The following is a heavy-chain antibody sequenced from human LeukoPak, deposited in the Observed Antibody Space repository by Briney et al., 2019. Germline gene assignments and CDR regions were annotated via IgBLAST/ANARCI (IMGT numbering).Heavy chain of an antibody. CDR3: AKARTGGATDFDY. Sequence: GGSLRLSCAASGFTFDDYAMHWVRQAPGKGLEWVSGISWNSGSIGYADSVKGRSTISRDNAKNSLYLQMNSLRAEDTALYYCAKARTGGATDFDYWGQGTLVTVSS. CDR2: ISWNSGSI. J-gene: IGHJ4*02. D-gene: IGHD1-26*01. V-gene: IGHV3-9*01. CDR1: GFTFDDYA.